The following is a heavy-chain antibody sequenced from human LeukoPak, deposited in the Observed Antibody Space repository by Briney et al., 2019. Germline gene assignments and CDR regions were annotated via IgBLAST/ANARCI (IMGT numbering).Heavy chain of an antibody. D-gene: IGHD6-13*01. CDR2: IIPIFGTA. Sequence: ASVKVSCKASGGTFSSYAISWVRQAPGQGLEWMGGIIPIFGTANYAQKFQGRVTITADKSTSTAYMELSSLRSEDTAVYYCARARIKIAAARSYFDYWGQGTLVTVSS. V-gene: IGHV1-69*06. CDR3: ARARIKIAAARSYFDY. CDR1: GGTFSSYA. J-gene: IGHJ4*02.